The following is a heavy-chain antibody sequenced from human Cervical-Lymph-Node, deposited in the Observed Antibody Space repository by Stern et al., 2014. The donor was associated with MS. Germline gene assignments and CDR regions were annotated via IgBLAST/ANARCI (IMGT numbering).Heavy chain of an antibody. J-gene: IGHJ6*02. Sequence: VHLVESGADVKKPGASVKVSCKASSYTFSSYGIAWVRQAPGQGLEWMGRISGYDGDTNYAPKLQGRVTLTTDPSTRTAYMEIRSLRFDDTAVYYCARAYFDSYGLDVWGQGTTVTVSS. CDR1: SYTFSSYG. V-gene: IGHV1-18*04. CDR3: ARAYFDSYGLDV. D-gene: IGHD3-9*01. CDR2: ISGYDGDT.